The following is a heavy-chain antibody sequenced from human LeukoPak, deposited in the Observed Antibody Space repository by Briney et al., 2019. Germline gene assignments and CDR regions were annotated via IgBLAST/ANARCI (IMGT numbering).Heavy chain of an antibody. CDR1: GFTFSSYG. D-gene: IGHD3-16*01. J-gene: IGHJ4*02. CDR2: IWYDGSNK. V-gene: IGHV3-33*03. CDR3: ARGITTDH. Sequence: GGSLRLSCAASGFTFSSYGMHWVRQAPGKGLEWVAVIWYDGSNKYYADSVKGRFTISRDNAKNSLFLQMNSLRVEDTAFYYCARGITTDHWGQGTLVTVSS.